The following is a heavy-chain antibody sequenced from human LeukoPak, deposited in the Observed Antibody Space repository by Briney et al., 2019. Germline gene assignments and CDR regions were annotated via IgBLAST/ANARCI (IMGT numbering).Heavy chain of an antibody. CDR1: GYTLTGYY. D-gene: IGHD6-13*01. CDR3: ATPAAGYYGMDV. J-gene: IGHJ6*02. V-gene: IGHV1-2*06. Sequence: ASVKVSCKASGYTLTGYYMHWVRQAPGQGLEWMGRINPNSGGTNYAQKFQGRVTMTRDTSISTAYMELSRLRSDDTAVYYCATPAAGYYGMDVWGQGTTVTVSS. CDR2: INPNSGGT.